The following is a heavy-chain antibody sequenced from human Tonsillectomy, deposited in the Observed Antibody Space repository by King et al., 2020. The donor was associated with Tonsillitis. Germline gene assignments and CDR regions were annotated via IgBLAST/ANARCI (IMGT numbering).Heavy chain of an antibody. CDR2: ISDSGGST. CDR3: AKDRVYDSSVYYLRGDY. Sequence: VQLVESGGGLVQPGGSLRLSCAASGFTFNSYAMSWVRQAPGKGLEWVSTISDSGGSTYYADSVKGRFTISRANSKNTLYLQMNSLRADDTAIYYCAKDRVYDSSVYYLRGDYWGQGTLVTVSS. V-gene: IGHV3-23*04. CDR1: GFTFNSYA. J-gene: IGHJ4*02. D-gene: IGHD3-22*01.